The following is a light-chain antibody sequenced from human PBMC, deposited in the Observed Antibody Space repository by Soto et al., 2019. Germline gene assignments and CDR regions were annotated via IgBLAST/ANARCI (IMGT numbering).Light chain of an antibody. Sequence: AIQMTQSPSSLSASVGDRVTITCRASQGIRNELGWYQQRPGRAPKLLISAASSLQSGVPSRFSGSGSGTDFTLTIRSLQPEDFATYYCLQDYSYPWTFGQGTKVEIK. CDR3: LQDYSYPWT. CDR2: AAS. J-gene: IGKJ1*01. V-gene: IGKV1-6*01. CDR1: QGIRNE.